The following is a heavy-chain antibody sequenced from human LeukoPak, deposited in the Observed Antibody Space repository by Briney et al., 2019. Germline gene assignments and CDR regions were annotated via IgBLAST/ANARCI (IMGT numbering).Heavy chain of an antibody. CDR1: GFNFSTYG. J-gene: IGHJ6*03. Sequence: GGSLRLSCAASGFNFSTYGIHWVRQAPGKGLEWVAFIRYDGSNKYYADSVKGRFTISRDNSKNTLYLQMNSLRAEDTAVYYCAKDGYCSSTSCSDYYYYYMDVWGKGTTVTISS. CDR3: AKDGYCSSTSCSDYYYYYMDV. D-gene: IGHD2-2*03. V-gene: IGHV3-30*02. CDR2: IRYDGSNK.